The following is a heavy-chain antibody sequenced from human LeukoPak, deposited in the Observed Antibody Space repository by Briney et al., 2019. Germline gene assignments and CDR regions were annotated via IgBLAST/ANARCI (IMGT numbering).Heavy chain of an antibody. D-gene: IGHD6-13*01. CDR3: AILYSTNY. Sequence: GGSLRLSCAASGLTFSSYAMTWVPHAPGKGLEWLSGISNSDGFTCYADSVKGRLTISRDNSKNTLYLQMNSLRAEDTALNYCAILYSTNYWGQGTLVTVSS. CDR1: GLTFSSYA. J-gene: IGHJ4*02. CDR2: ISNSDGFT. V-gene: IGHV3-23*01.